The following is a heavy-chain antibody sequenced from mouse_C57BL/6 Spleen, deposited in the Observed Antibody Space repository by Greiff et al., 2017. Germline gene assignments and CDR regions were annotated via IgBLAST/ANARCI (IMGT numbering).Heavy chain of an antibody. CDR2: IYPSDSET. CDR3: AREGVANWYVAMDY. V-gene: IGHV1-61*01. J-gene: IGHJ4*01. Sequence: VKLQESGAELVRPGSSVKLSCKASGYTFTSYWMDWVKQRPGQGLEWIGNIYPSDSETHYNQKFKDKATLTVDKSSSTAYMQLSSLTSEDSAVYYCAREGVANWYVAMDYWGQGTSVTVSS. D-gene: IGHD4-1*01. CDR1: GYTFTSYW.